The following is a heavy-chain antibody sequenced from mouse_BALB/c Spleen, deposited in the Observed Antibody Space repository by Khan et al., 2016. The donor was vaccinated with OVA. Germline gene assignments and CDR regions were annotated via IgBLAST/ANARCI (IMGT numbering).Heavy chain of an antibody. Sequence: QAQLKESGPGLVAPSQSLSITCTISGFSLTNYGIHWVLQPPGKGLEWLVVICSDGSTTYNSALKSRLTITTDNSKSQVFLKMNSLQTDDTAIYFCARQPYYHYNVMDYWGQGTSVTVSS. CDR1: GFSLTNYG. J-gene: IGHJ4*01. CDR3: ARQPYYHYNVMDY. V-gene: IGHV2-6-1*01. CDR2: ICSDGST. D-gene: IGHD1-1*02.